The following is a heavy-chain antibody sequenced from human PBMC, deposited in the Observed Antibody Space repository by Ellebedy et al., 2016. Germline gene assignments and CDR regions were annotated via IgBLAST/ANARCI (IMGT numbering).Heavy chain of an antibody. CDR1: GFTFKTYA. CDR2: LSGSGPKT. D-gene: IGHD2-21*01. V-gene: IGHV3-23*01. CDR3: AKHETDGDYYFDL. Sequence: GGSLRLSXAASGFTFKTYAMSWVRQAPGEGLEWVSTLSGSGPKTYYADSVQGWFTISRDNSKSTLYLQMNSLRAEDTAVYYCAKHETDGDYYFDLWGRGTLVTVSS. J-gene: IGHJ2*01.